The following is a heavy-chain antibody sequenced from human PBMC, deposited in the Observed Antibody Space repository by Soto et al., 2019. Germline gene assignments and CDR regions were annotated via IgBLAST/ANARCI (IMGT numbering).Heavy chain of an antibody. Sequence: QLQLQKSGPGLVKPSETLSLTCTVSGDSISSTNYYWGWIRQPPGKGLEWIGSFYYSGSSYYNPSLKSRVTISVDTSQNQISLELSSVTDADTAVYYCARQVRWHNSFDYWGQGSLVTVSS. CDR3: ARQVRWHNSFDY. V-gene: IGHV4-39*01. J-gene: IGHJ4*02. CDR2: FYYSGSS. CDR1: GDSISSTNYY. D-gene: IGHD4-17*01.